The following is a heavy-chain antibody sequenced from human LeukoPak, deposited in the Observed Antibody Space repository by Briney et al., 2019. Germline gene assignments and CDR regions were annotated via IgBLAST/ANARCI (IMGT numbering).Heavy chain of an antibody. Sequence: VGGLRLSCAASGFTFSSYWMHWVRQAPGKGLVWVSRINSDGSSTSYADSVKGRFTISRDNAKNTLYLQMNSLRAEDTAVYYCAMTTVGFDYWGQGTLVTVSS. V-gene: IGHV3-74*01. D-gene: IGHD4-23*01. CDR1: GFTFSSYW. J-gene: IGHJ4*02. CDR3: AMTTVGFDY. CDR2: INSDGSST.